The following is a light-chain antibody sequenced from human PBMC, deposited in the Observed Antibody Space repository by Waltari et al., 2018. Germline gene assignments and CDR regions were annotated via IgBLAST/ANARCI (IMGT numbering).Light chain of an antibody. Sequence: VLTQSPGTLSLSTGERATLSCRASQSLTKRYLAWYQQKPGQAPRLLIYGASSRAVGIPDRFSGSGAGTDFTLTISRLEPEDSAVYYCQQYGSSILYTFGQGTKLEIK. CDR1: QSLTKRY. CDR3: QQYGSSILYT. J-gene: IGKJ2*01. CDR2: GAS. V-gene: IGKV3-20*01.